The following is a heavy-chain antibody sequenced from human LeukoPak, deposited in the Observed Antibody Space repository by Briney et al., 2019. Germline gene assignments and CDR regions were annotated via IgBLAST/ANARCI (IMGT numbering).Heavy chain of an antibody. CDR2: IKQDGSDK. CDR1: GFTFITHW. Sequence: PGGSLRLSCAASGFTFITHWMGWVRQAPGKGLEWVANIKQDGSDKEYVESVKGRFTISRDNAKNSLYLQMNSLRAEDTAVYYCARLSDTEGSSTCYRASDIWGQGTMVIVSS. D-gene: IGHD2-2*01. V-gene: IGHV3-7*01. J-gene: IGHJ3*02. CDR3: ARLSDTEGSSTCYRASDI.